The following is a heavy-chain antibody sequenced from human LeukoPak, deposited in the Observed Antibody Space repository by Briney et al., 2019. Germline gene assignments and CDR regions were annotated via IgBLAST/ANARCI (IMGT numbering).Heavy chain of an antibody. CDR3: ARDSVGDFWSGYSNWFDP. Sequence: SSETLSLTCTVSGGSISSYYWSWIRQPPGKGLEWIGYIYYSGSTNYNPSLRSRVTMSVDTSKNQFSLKLSSVTAADTAVYYCARDSVGDFWSGYSNWFDPWGQGTLVTVSS. J-gene: IGHJ5*02. V-gene: IGHV4-59*01. D-gene: IGHD3-3*01. CDR1: GGSISSYY. CDR2: IYYSGST.